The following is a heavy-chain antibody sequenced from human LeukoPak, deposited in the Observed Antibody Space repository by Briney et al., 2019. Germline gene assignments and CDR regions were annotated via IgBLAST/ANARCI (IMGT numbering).Heavy chain of an antibody. J-gene: IGHJ3*01. CDR2: IYADGYT. CDR3: ARDRRGEKDFDV. CDR1: GYSFTSYW. Sequence: GESLKISCKGSGYSFTSYWIGWVRQAPGKGLEWVSAIYADGYTRDAASVKGRFSISRHNSKNTVYLQMDNLRPEDTAVYYCARDRRGEKDFDVWGPGTMVTVSS. V-gene: IGHV3-53*04.